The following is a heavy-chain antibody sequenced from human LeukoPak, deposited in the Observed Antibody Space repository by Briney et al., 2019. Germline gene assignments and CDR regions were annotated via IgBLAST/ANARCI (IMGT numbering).Heavy chain of an antibody. D-gene: IGHD3-22*01. J-gene: IGHJ4*02. CDR3: ARTGRQNYDSSGYPYYFDY. V-gene: IGHV4-59*08. CDR2: IYYSGST. CDR1: GGSFSSYY. Sequence: PSETLSLTCTVSGGSFSSYYWSWIRQPPGKGLEWIGYIYYSGSTNYNPSLKSRVTISVDTSKNQFSLKLSSVTAADTAVYCCARTGRQNYDSSGYPYYFDYWGQGTLVTVSS.